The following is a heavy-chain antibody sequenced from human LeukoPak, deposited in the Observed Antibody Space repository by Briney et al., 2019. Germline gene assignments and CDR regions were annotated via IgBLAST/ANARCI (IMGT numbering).Heavy chain of an antibody. CDR2: INPNTGAT. Sequence: GASVKVSCKASGYTFTGYYMHWVRQAPGQGLEWMGWINPNTGATKYAEKFQGRVTMTGDTSTSTGYMELSSLRSDDTAVYYCATDYYDRRGRTDYWGQGTLVTVSS. CDR3: ATDYYDRRGRTDY. J-gene: IGHJ4*02. D-gene: IGHD3-22*01. CDR1: GYTFTGYY. V-gene: IGHV1-2*02.